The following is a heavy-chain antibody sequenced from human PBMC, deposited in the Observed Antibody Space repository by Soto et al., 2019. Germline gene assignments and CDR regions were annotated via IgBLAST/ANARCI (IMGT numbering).Heavy chain of an antibody. CDR1: GDSVSSKSAA. V-gene: IGHV6-1*01. D-gene: IGHD3-10*01. Sequence: SQTLSLTYAISGDSVSSKSAAWNWIRQAPSRGLEWLGRTYYRSKWSTDYAVSRRRRKTVNPDSSKNQFSLRLTSVTPENTAVYYCARALAGSYDYWGQGTPVTVSS. J-gene: IGHJ4*02. CDR2: TYYRSKWST. CDR3: ARALAGSYDY.